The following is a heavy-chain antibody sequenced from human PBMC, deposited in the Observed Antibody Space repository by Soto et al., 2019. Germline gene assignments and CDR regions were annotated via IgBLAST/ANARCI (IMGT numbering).Heavy chain of an antibody. J-gene: IGHJ6*02. Sequence: GGSLRLSCSASGFTFSSYAMHWVRQAPGKGLEYVSAISSNGGSTYYADSVKGRFTISRDNSKNTLYLQMSSLRAEDTAVYYCVKDKLRYFDWLSYGMDVWGQGTTVTVSS. V-gene: IGHV3-64D*08. D-gene: IGHD3-9*01. CDR2: ISSNGGST. CDR3: VKDKLRYFDWLSYGMDV. CDR1: GFTFSSYA.